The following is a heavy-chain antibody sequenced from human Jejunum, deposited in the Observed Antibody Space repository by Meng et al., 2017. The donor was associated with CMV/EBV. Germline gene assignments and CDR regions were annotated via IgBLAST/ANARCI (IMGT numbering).Heavy chain of an antibody. CDR2: IHDTGST. J-gene: IGHJ4*02. D-gene: IGHD3-3*01. V-gene: IGHV4-30-4*08. CDR3: ARGSIFVSFDS. Sequence: QVQPAGAGPRPVKPSQTLSPTCSVSGGYIGSGDYYWSWIRQPPGKGLEWIGYIHDTGSTYYNPSLKSRVDISLGTSRNHFSLTLSSVTAEDTAVYFCARGSIFVSFDSWGQGTLVTVSS. CDR1: GGYIGSGDYY.